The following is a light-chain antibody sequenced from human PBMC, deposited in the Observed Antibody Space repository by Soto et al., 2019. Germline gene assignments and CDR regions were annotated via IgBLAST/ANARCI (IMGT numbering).Light chain of an antibody. CDR1: QSVSSSY. Sequence: DIVLTQSPGTLSLSPGERATLSCRASQSVSSSYLAWYQQKPGQAPRLLIYGASSRATGIPDRFSGSGSGTDCTLTISRLEPEDFAVYYCQQYCSSLITFGQGTRLEIK. CDR2: GAS. J-gene: IGKJ5*01. V-gene: IGKV3-20*01. CDR3: QQYCSSLIT.